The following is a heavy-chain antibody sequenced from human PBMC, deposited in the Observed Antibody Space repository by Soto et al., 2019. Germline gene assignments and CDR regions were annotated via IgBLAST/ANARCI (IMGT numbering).Heavy chain of an antibody. D-gene: IGHD5-12*01. CDR2: MYYGGNT. J-gene: IGHJ4*02. CDR3: ATGRGGYETPY. CDR1: GASVTTYY. Sequence: QVQLEESGPGLVKPSETLSLACSVSGASVTTYYWNWIRQPPGKRLEWIGHMYYGGNTDYNPSLKGRVSFSVDTSKNQFSLNLTSLTAADTAVYYCATGRGGYETPYWGQGILVVVSS. V-gene: IGHV4-59*02.